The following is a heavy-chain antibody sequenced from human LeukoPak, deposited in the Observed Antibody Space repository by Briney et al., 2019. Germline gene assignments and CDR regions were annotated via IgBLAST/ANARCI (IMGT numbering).Heavy chain of an antibody. D-gene: IGHD2-2*02. V-gene: IGHV4-59*08. J-gene: IGHJ4*02. CDR1: GGSISSYY. CDR2: IYHSGST. CDR3: ARQYPYYFDY. Sequence: SETLSLTCTVPGGSISSYYWSWIRQPPGKGLEWIGSIYHSGSTYYNPSLKSRVTISVDTSKNQFSLKLSSVTAADTAVYYCARQYPYYFDYWGQGTLVTVSS.